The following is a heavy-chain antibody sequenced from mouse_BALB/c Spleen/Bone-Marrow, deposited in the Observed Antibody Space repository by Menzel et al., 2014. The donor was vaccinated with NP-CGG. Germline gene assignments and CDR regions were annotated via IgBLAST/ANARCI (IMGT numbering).Heavy chain of an antibody. CDR1: GISITTGNYR. CDR2: IYYSGTI. J-gene: IGHJ2*01. V-gene: IGHV3-5*02. CDR3: ARYGNYFDY. Sequence: EVKLMESGPGLVKPSQTVSLTCTVTGISITTGNYRWSWIRQFPGNELEWIGYIYYSGTITYNPSLTSRTTITRDTSKNQFFLEMNSLTAEDTATYYCARYGNYFDYWGQGTTLTVSS. D-gene: IGHD2-1*01.